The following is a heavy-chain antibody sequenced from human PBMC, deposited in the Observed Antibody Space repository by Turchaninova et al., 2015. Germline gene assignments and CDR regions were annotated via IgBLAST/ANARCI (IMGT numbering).Heavy chain of an antibody. CDR2: ISSINTNT. CDR1: GFTFSGFS. V-gene: IGHV3-11*06. CDR3: ARGGGACGSTNCYTIDS. J-gene: IGHJ4*02. D-gene: IGHD2-2*02. Sequence: QVQLVESGGGFVKPGGSLRLSCAASGFTFSGFSMSWVRQAPGQRLEWVSYISSINTNTNNADSVNGRFTITMENATICLVLQMYSLRSEDTAVYYCARGGGACGSTNCYTIDSWGQGALVTVSS.